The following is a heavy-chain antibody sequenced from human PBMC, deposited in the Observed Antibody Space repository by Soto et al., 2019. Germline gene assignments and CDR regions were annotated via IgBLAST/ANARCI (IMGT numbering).Heavy chain of an antibody. CDR2: IYYSGST. CDR3: VRSNQTTVTRSVWFDP. V-gene: IGHV4-39*01. J-gene: IGHJ5*02. D-gene: IGHD4-17*01. Sequence: QLQLQESGPGLVKPSETLSLTCTVSGGSISSSSYYWGWIRQPPGKGLEWIGSIYYSGSTYYNPSLKSRVTISVDTSKNQFSLKLSSVTAADTAVYYCVRSNQTTVTRSVWFDPWGQGTLVTVSS. CDR1: GGSISSSSYY.